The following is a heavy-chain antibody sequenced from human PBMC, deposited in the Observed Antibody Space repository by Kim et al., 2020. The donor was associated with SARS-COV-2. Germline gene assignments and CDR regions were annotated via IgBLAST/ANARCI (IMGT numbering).Heavy chain of an antibody. Sequence: GGSLRLSCAASGFTFSSYAMSWVRQAPGKGLEWVSAISGSGGSTYYADSVKGRFTISRDNSKNTLYLQMNSLRAEDTAVYYCAKASYDILTGPGANDYWGQGTLVTVSS. CDR3: AKASYDILTGPGANDY. CDR1: GFTFSSYA. V-gene: IGHV3-23*01. CDR2: ISGSGGST. J-gene: IGHJ4*02. D-gene: IGHD3-9*01.